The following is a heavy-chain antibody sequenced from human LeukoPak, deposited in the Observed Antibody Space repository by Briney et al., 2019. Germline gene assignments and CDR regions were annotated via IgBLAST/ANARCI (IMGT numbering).Heavy chain of an antibody. CDR3: ATTTIRLGY. D-gene: IGHD1-26*01. V-gene: IGHV4-39*07. CDR2: MYYRGST. Sequence: SETLSLTCAVSGGSISSGGYSWSWIRQPPGKGLEWIGSMYYRGSTYHNPSLKSRVTISVDTSKNQFSLKLSSVTAADTAVYYCATTTIRLGYWGQGTLVTVSS. J-gene: IGHJ4*02. CDR1: GGSISSGGYS.